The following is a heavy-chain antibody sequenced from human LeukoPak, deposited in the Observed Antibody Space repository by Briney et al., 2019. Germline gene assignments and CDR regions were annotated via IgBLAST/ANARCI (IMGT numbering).Heavy chain of an antibody. D-gene: IGHD2-21*01. CDR3: VRDCGFHTFDY. CDR2: IKEDGSEK. V-gene: IGHV3-7*05. CDR1: GFTFSGYW. Sequence: GGSLRLSCAASGFTFSGYWMTWVRQAPGKGLEYVVNIKEDGSEKYYVDSVKGRFTISRDNTKNALYLQMSSLRGDDTAVYYCVRDCGFHTFDYWGQGTLVTVSS. J-gene: IGHJ4*02.